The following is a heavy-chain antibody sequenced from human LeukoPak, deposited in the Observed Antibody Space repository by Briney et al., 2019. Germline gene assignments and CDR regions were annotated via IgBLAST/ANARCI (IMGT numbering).Heavy chain of an antibody. CDR2: INPNSGGT. D-gene: IGHD2-21*01. V-gene: IGHV1-2*02. Sequence: ASVKVSCKASGYTFTGYYMHWVRQAPGQGLEWMGWINPNSGGTNYAQKFQGRVTMTRNTSISTAYMELSSLRSEDTAVYYCARGAFPVVKYLKQDYWGQGTLVTVSS. J-gene: IGHJ4*02. CDR3: ARGAFPVVKYLKQDY. CDR1: GYTFTGYY.